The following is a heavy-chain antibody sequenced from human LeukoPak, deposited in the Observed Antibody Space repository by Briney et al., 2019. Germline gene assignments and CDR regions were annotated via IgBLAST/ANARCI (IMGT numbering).Heavy chain of an antibody. CDR3: AKDIRRTNYYGMDV. J-gene: IGHJ6*02. Sequence: PGGSLRLSCAASGFTFSSYAMNWVRQAPGKELEWVSTISGSGGSTYYADSVKGRFTISRDNSKNTLYLQMNSLRGEDTAVYYCAKDIRRTNYYGMDVWGQGTTVTVSS. CDR2: ISGSGGST. CDR1: GFTFSSYA. D-gene: IGHD1-1*01. V-gene: IGHV3-23*01.